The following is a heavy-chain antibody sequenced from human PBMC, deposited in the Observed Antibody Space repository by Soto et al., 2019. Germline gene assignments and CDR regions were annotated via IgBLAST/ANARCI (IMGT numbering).Heavy chain of an antibody. Sequence: GGSLRLSCAASGFTFSSYERNWVRQAPGKGLEWVSYISSSGSTIYYADSVKGRFTISRDNAKNSLYLQMNSLRAEDTAVYYCARDTRITIFGVVINYYYYGMDVWGQGTTVTVSS. D-gene: IGHD3-3*01. V-gene: IGHV3-48*03. CDR3: ARDTRITIFGVVINYYYYGMDV. CDR2: ISSSGSTI. CDR1: GFTFSSYE. J-gene: IGHJ6*02.